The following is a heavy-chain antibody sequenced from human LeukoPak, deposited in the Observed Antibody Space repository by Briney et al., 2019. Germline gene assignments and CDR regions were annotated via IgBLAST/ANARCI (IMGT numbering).Heavy chain of an antibody. D-gene: IGHD1-26*01. CDR3: ARGPGEGANSDWFDP. CDR1: GFTFSSYG. CDR2: INSDGSST. V-gene: IGHV3-74*01. J-gene: IGHJ5*02. Sequence: GGSLRLSCAASGFTFSSYGMHWVRQAPGKGLVWVSRINSDGSSTSYADSVKGRFTISRDNAKNTLYLQMNSLRAEDTAVYYCARGPGEGANSDWFDPWGQGTLVTVSS.